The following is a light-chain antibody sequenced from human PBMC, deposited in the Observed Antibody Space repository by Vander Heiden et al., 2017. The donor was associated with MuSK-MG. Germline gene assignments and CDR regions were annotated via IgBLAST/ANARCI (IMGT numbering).Light chain of an antibody. Sequence: NFMLTQPHSVSESPGKTVTISCTRSSGSIASNYVQWYQQRPGSAPTTVSYEDNQRPSGVPDRFSGSIDSSSNSDSLTISGLKTEDEADYYCQSYDSSIVWGCGGGTKL. CDR1: SGSIASNY. J-gene: IGLJ3*02. CDR3: QSYDSSIVWG. CDR2: EDN. V-gene: IGLV6-57*03.